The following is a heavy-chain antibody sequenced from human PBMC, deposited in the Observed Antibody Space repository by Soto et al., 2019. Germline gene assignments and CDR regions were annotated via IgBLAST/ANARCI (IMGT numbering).Heavy chain of an antibody. CDR1: GFTFDDYA. V-gene: IGHV3-9*01. D-gene: IGHD2-21*02. J-gene: IGHJ4*02. CDR3: ESEALCGADCYFFEY. CDR2: LSWNSGNI. Sequence: GGSLRLSCAVSGFTFDDYAMHWVRQAPEKGLEWVSGLSWNSGNIAYEDSVKGRFTISRDNAKNSLYLQMNSLTDEDTAIYFCESEALCGADCYFFEYWGPGTLVTVSS.